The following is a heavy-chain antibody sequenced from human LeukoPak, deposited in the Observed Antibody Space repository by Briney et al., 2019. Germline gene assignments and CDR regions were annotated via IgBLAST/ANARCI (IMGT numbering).Heavy chain of an antibody. CDR3: RVIVATVRYGMDV. J-gene: IGHJ6*02. Sequence: SETLSLTCAVYGGSFSGYYWSWIRQPPGKGLEWIGEINHSGSTNYNPSLKSRVTISVGTSKNQFSLKLSSVTAADTAVYYCRVIVATVRYGMDVWGQGTTVTVSS. V-gene: IGHV4-34*01. CDR1: GGSFSGYY. D-gene: IGHD5-12*01. CDR2: INHSGST.